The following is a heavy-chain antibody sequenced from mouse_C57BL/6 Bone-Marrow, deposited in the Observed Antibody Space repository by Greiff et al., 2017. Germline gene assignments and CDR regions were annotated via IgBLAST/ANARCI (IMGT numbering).Heavy chain of an antibody. V-gene: IGHV1-82*01. D-gene: IGHD2-3*01. CDR2: IYPGDGDT. J-gene: IGHJ3*01. CDR1: GYAFSSSW. Sequence: QVQLKQSGPELVKPGASVKISCKASGYAFSSSWMNWVKQRPGKGLEWIGRIYPGDGDTNYNGKFKGKATLTADKSSSTAYMQLSSLTSEDSAVYFCAYDGYYVFAYWGQGTLVTVSA. CDR3: AYDGYYVFAY.